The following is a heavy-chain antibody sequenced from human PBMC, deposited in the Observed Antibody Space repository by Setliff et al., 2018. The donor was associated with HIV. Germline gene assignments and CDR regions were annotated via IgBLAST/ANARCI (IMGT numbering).Heavy chain of an antibody. CDR1: GYTFTGYY. J-gene: IGHJ5*02. CDR3: ARGDGSGSYYNWFDP. D-gene: IGHD3-10*01. CDR2: INPNSGGT. V-gene: IGHV1-2*06. Sequence: ASVKVSCKASGYTFTGYYMHWVRQAPGQGLEWMGRINPNSGGTNYAQKFQGRVTMTRDTSISTAYMELSRLRSDDTAVYYCARGDGSGSYYNWFDPWGQGTLVTVSS.